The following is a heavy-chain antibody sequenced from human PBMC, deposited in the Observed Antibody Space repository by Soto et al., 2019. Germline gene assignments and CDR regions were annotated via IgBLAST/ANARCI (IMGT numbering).Heavy chain of an antibody. CDR1: GGSVSSGSYY. D-gene: IGHD5-18*01. V-gene: IGHV4-61*01. Sequence: QVQLQESGPGLVKPSETLSLTCTVSGGSVSSGSYYWTWIRQPPGKGREWIGYIYHSGSTNYNPALKSRVTISVDTSKNQFSLKLTSVTAADTAVYYCARDIRGYSRAFDYWGQGTLVTVSS. J-gene: IGHJ4*02. CDR3: ARDIRGYSRAFDY. CDR2: IYHSGST.